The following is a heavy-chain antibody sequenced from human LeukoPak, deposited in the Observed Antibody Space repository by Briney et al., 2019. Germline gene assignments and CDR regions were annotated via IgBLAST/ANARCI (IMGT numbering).Heavy chain of an antibody. V-gene: IGHV4-39*07. CDR1: GGSISSGSYY. CDR2: IYHSGST. J-gene: IGHJ4*02. Sequence: SETLSLTCTVSGGSISSGSYYWGWIRQPPGKGLEWIGSIYHSGSTYYNPSLKSRVTISVDTSKNQFSLKLSSVTAADTAVYYCARLDHYDFWSGLYFDYWGQGTLVTVSS. D-gene: IGHD3-3*01. CDR3: ARLDHYDFWSGLYFDY.